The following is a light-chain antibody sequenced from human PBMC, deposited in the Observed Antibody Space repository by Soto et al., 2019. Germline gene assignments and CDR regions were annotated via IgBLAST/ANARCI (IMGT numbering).Light chain of an antibody. Sequence: QSALTQPASVSGSPGQSITISCTGTSSDVGGYKYVSWYQQHPGKAPKVMIYEVSNRPSGVSNRFSGSKSGNTASLTISGLQAEDEADYYCISYTSSSTVVFGGGTKLTV. J-gene: IGLJ2*01. V-gene: IGLV2-14*01. CDR2: EVS. CDR1: SSDVGGYKY. CDR3: ISYTSSSTVV.